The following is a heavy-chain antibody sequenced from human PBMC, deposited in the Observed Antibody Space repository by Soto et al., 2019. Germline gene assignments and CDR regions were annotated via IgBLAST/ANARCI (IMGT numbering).Heavy chain of an antibody. CDR2: ISAYNGNT. CDR1: GYTFTSYG. V-gene: IGHV1-18*01. J-gene: IGHJ5*02. Sequence: ASVKVSCKASGYTFTSYGISWVRQAPGQGLEWMGWISAYNGNTNYAQKLQGRVTMTTDTSTSTAYMELRSLRSDDTAVYYCARAVSCSGGSCYSEFDPWGQGTLVTAPQ. CDR3: ARAVSCSGGSCYSEFDP. D-gene: IGHD2-15*01.